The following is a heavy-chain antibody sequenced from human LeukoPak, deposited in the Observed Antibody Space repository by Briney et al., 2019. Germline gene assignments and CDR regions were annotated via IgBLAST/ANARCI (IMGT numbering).Heavy chain of an antibody. V-gene: IGHV5-51*01. J-gene: IGHJ4*02. Sequence: GESLKISCKGSGYSFSNYWIGWVRQMPGKGLEWMGIIYPGDSDTRYSPSFQGQVTISVDKSITTAYVEWSSLLASDTPMYFCARQSDYYGSGSLGQFDYWGQGTLVTVSS. D-gene: IGHD3-10*01. CDR3: ARQSDYYGSGSLGQFDY. CDR1: GYSFSNYW. CDR2: IYPGDSDT.